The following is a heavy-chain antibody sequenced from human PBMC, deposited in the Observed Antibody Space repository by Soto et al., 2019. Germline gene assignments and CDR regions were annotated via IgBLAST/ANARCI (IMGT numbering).Heavy chain of an antibody. CDR1: GYSFTSYW. D-gene: IGHD6-6*01. CDR3: ARQGGSSSAQYYYGMDV. Sequence: GESLKISCKGSGYSFTSYWIGWVRQMPGKGLEWMGIIYPGDSDTRYSPSFQGQVTISADKSISTAYLQWSSLKASDTAMYYCARQGGSSSAQYYYGMDVWGQGTTVTVS. CDR2: IYPGDSDT. J-gene: IGHJ6*02. V-gene: IGHV5-51*01.